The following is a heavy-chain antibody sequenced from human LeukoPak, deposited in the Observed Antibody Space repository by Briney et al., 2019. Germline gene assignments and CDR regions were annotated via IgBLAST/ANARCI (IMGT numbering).Heavy chain of an antibody. Sequence: ASVKVSCKASGYTFTSYDINWVRQATGQGLEWMGWMNPNSGNTGYAQKFQGRVTMTRNTSISTAYMELSSLRSEDTAVYYCARGWSSSWYRYYYYYMGVWGKGTTVTVSS. CDR2: MNPNSGNT. CDR1: GYTFTSYD. D-gene: IGHD6-13*01. V-gene: IGHV1-8*01. J-gene: IGHJ6*03. CDR3: ARGWSSSWYRYYYYYMGV.